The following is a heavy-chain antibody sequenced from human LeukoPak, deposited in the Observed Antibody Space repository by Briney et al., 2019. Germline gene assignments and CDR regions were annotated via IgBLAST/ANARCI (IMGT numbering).Heavy chain of an antibody. CDR2: INPKSGGT. D-gene: IGHD6-19*01. V-gene: IGHV1-2*02. J-gene: IGHJ4*02. CDR3: ARVVGSRWVFFHYFDY. Sequence: ASVKVSSKASGYSFTDYFMHWVRQAPGQGLEWMGWINPKSGGTKYAEKFQGRVTMTRDTSINTAYLELSRLRSDDTAVYYCARVVGSRWVFFHYFDYWGQGTLVTVSS. CDR1: GYSFTDYF.